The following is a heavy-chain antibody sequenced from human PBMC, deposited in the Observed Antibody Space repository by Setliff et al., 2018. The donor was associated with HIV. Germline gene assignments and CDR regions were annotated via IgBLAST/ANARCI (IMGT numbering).Heavy chain of an antibody. D-gene: IGHD6-13*01. Sequence: ASVKVSCKASGYTFTSYYMHWVRQAPGQGLEWMGIINPSSGSTTYAQKFQGRVTMTRDTSTSTVYMELSSLRSEDTAVYYCARAPPSTAAGIVYFQHWGQGTLVTVSS. J-gene: IGHJ1*01. CDR3: ARAPPSTAAGIVYFQH. V-gene: IGHV1-46*01. CDR2: INPSSGST. CDR1: GYTFTSYY.